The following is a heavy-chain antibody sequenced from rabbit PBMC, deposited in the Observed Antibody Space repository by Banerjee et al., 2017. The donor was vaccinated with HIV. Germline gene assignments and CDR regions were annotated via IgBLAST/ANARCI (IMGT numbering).Heavy chain of an antibody. CDR2: IYAGSSGST. Sequence: QSLEESGGDLVKPGASLTLTCTASGFSFNNNYWICWVRQAPGKGLEWIASIYAGSSGSTYYASWAKGRFTISKTSSTTVTLQMTSLTAADTATYFCARAGYAVYGYANGFNLWGQGTLVTVS. D-gene: IGHD6-1*01. J-gene: IGHJ4*01. V-gene: IGHV1S40*01. CDR1: GFSFNNNYW. CDR3: ARAGYAVYGYANGFNL.